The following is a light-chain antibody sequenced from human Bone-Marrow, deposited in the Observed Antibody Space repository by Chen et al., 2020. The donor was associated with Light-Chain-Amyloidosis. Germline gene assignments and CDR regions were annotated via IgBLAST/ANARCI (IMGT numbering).Light chain of an antibody. CDR1: ISNIGAGYD. CDR2: GNS. J-gene: IGLJ2*01. CDR3: QSYDSGLSDVV. V-gene: IGLV1-40*01. Sequence: QSGLTQPPSVSGAPGQRVTVSCTGSISNIGAGYDVHWYQQLPGTAPKLLIYGNSNRPSGVPDRFSGLKAGTSASLAITGLQAEDEADYYGQSYDSGLSDVVFGGGTKLTV.